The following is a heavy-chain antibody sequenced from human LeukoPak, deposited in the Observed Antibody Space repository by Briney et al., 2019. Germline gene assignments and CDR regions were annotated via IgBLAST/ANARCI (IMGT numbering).Heavy chain of an antibody. J-gene: IGHJ4*02. D-gene: IGHD3-10*01. CDR2: THTSGST. Sequence: SETLSLTCTVSGGSISSYYWTWIRQPAGKGLEWIGRTHTSGSTNYNPSLKSRVTMSVDTSKNQFSLKLTSVTAADTAVYYCARDTYYYGSGTYYFNYWGQGTLVTVSS. V-gene: IGHV4-4*07. CDR3: ARDTYYYGSGTYYFNY. CDR1: GGSISSYY.